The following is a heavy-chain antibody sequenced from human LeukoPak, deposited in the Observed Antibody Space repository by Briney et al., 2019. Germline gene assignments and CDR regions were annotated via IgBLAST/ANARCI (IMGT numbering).Heavy chain of an antibody. Sequence: GGSLRLSCAASGFTFTSYSMNWVRQAPGKGLEWVASISGSGDSTNYGDSVKGRFTISRDNFKRTVHLEMSNLRADDTAMYYCVRRAAVRGMDFWGPGTTVIVSS. CDR1: GFTFTSYS. CDR3: VRRAAVRGMDF. V-gene: IGHV3-23*01. CDR2: ISGSGDST. D-gene: IGHD1-14*01. J-gene: IGHJ6*02.